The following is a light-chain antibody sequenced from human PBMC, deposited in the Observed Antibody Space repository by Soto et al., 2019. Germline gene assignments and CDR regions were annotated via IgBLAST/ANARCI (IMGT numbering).Light chain of an antibody. J-gene: IGLJ2*01. CDR2: ANN. Sequence: QSVLTQPPSASGTPGQTVSISCSGNKSNIGSNTVNWYQQLPGAAPKLLIFANNQRPSGVPDRFSGSKALTSASLAISGLQSDDEADYYCSTWDDTQRHVLFGGGTKVTVL. CDR1: KSNIGSNT. V-gene: IGLV1-44*01. CDR3: STWDDTQRHVL.